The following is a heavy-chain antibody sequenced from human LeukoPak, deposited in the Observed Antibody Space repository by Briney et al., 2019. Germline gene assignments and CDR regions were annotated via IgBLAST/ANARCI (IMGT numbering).Heavy chain of an antibody. CDR1: GFTFSTYA. Sequence: GGSLRLSCAASGFTFSTYAMSWVRQAPGKGLEWVSAVRGSGTDTYYADSVKGQFTISRDNSKNTLYLQMNSLRGEDTAIYYCAKTSRANSAYDSPFDYWGQGTLVTVSS. J-gene: IGHJ4*02. V-gene: IGHV3-23*01. D-gene: IGHD5-12*01. CDR3: AKTSRANSAYDSPFDY. CDR2: VRGSGTDT.